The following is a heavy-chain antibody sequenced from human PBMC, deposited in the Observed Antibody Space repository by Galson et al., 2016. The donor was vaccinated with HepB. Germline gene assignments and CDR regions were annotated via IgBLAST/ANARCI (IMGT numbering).Heavy chain of an antibody. CDR3: ARDGQGLLLGYYYYYMDV. Sequence: SLRLSCAAPGFTFRDYGMRWVRQAPGKGLEWVAVIWHGGRNKYYADSVKGRFTISRDNSQNTLYLQMNSLRAEDTAVYYCARDGQGLLLGYYYYYMDVWGKGTTVSVSS. D-gene: IGHD2-21*01. CDR2: IWHGGRNK. V-gene: IGHV3-33*01. J-gene: IGHJ6*03. CDR1: GFTFRDYG.